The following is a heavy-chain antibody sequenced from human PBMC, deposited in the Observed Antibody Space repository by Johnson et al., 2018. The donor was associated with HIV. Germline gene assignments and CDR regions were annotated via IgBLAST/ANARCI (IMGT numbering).Heavy chain of an antibody. J-gene: IGHJ3*02. D-gene: IGHD2-8*02. V-gene: IGHV3-30*03. CDR2: ISADGSQK. CDR1: GFTFSSYA. CDR3: ARITWGLVVYAFDI. Sequence: QVQLVESGGGVVQPGRSLRLSCAASGFTFSSYAMHWVRQAPGKGLEWVAIISADGSQKFYADSVKGRFTISRDNSENTLYLQMNSLRAEDTAVYYCARITWGLVVYAFDIWGQGTMVTVSS.